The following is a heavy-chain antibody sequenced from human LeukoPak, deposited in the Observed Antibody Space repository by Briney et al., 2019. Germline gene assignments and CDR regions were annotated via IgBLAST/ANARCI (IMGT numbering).Heavy chain of an antibody. CDR3: AKDMSGGNVVVPAAMVPYGMDV. D-gene: IGHD2-2*01. Sequence: PGGSLRLSCAASGFTFDDYAMHWVRQAPGKGLEWVSGISWNSGSIGYADSVKGRFTISRDNAKNSLYLQMNSLRAEDTALYYCAKDMSGGNVVVPAAMVPYGMDVWGQGTTVTVSS. J-gene: IGHJ6*02. CDR1: GFTFDDYA. CDR2: ISWNSGSI. V-gene: IGHV3-9*01.